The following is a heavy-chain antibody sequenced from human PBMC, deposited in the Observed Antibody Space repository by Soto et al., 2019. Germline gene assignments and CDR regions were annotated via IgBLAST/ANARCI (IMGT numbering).Heavy chain of an antibody. Sequence: QVQLQESGPGLVKPSQTLSLTCTVSGVSISSGGYYWSWIRQHPGKGLEWIGYVYYSGSTYYNPSPKSRVSLSVDTSKNQFSLKLGLVTAADTAVYYCARGAQLLFAGYYYYGMDVWGQGTTVTVSS. CDR2: VYYSGST. CDR3: ARGAQLLFAGYYYYGMDV. D-gene: IGHD2-2*01. V-gene: IGHV4-31*03. CDR1: GVSISSGGYY. J-gene: IGHJ6*02.